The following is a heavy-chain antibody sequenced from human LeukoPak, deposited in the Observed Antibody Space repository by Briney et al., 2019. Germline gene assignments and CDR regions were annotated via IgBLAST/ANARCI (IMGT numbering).Heavy chain of an antibody. CDR2: INHSGST. CDR1: GGSFSGYY. CDR3: ARPLLDSYGYCYFDC. D-gene: IGHD5-18*01. Sequence: SETLSLTCAVYGGSFSGYYWSWIRQPPGKGLEWIGEINHSGSTNYNPSLKSRVTISVDTSKNQFSLKLSSVTAADTAVYYCARPLLDSYGYCYFDCWGQGTLVTVSS. J-gene: IGHJ4*02. V-gene: IGHV4-34*01.